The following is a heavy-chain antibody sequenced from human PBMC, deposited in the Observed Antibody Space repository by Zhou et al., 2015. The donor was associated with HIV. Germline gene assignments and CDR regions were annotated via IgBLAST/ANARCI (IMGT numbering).Heavy chain of an antibody. CDR3: ARDPRIDVVVPAASYYYYGMDV. CDR1: GGTFSSYA. CDR2: IIPIFGTA. J-gene: IGHJ6*02. V-gene: IGHV1-69*01. Sequence: QVQLVQSGAEVKKPGSSVKVSCKASGGTFSSYAISWVRQAPGQGLEWMGGIIPIFGTANYAQKFQGRVTITADESTSTAYMELSSLRSEDTAVYYCARDPRIDVVVPAASYYYYGMDVWGQGTTVTVSS. D-gene: IGHD2-2*01.